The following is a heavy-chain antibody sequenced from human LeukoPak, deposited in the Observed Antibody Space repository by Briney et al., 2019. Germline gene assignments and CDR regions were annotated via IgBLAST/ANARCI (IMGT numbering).Heavy chain of an antibody. V-gene: IGHV4-4*02. D-gene: IGHD3-10*01. CDR3: AGELLTYYYDSGNYHNVHS. J-gene: IGHJ4*02. Sequence: SETLSLTCAVSGGSISSSYWWSWVRQPPGKGLEWIGDIYHSGSTNYNPSLKSRVTISVDTSNNQFSLRLSSVAAADTAVYYCAGELLTYYYDSGNYHNVHSWGQGTLVTVSS. CDR2: IYHSGST. CDR1: GGSISSSYW.